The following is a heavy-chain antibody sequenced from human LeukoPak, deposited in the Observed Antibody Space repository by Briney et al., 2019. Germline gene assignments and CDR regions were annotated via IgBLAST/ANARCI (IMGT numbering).Heavy chain of an antibody. CDR1: GYIFTNYY. V-gene: IGHV1-46*01. CDR3: ARGVSGSYSNFDY. Sequence: ASVKVSCKASGYIFTNYYMHWVRQAPGQGLEWMGIINPSGGSTDYAQNFLGRVTMTRDTSTSTVYMELSSLRSEDTAVYYCARGVSGSYSNFDYWGQGTLVTVSS. J-gene: IGHJ4*02. CDR2: INPSGGST. D-gene: IGHD1-26*01.